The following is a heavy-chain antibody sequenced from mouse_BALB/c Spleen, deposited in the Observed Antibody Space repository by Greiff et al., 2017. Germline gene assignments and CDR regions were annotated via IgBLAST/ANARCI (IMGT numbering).Heavy chain of an antibody. V-gene: IGHV5-12-1*01. CDR3: ARQLGRYFDY. Sequence: EVKLQESGGGLVKPGGSLKLSCAASGFAFSSYDMSWVRQTPEKRLEWVAYISSGGGSTYYPDTVKGRFTISRDNAKNTLYLQMSSLKSEDTAMYYCARQLGRYFDYWGQGTTLTVSS. CDR1: GFAFSSYD. CDR2: ISSGGGST. J-gene: IGHJ2*01. D-gene: IGHD4-1*01.